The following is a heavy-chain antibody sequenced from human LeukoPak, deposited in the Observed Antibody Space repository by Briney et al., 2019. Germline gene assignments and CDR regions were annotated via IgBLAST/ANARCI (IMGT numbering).Heavy chain of an antibody. D-gene: IGHD2-15*01. CDR3: AKRGGYSFDY. J-gene: IGHJ4*02. V-gene: IGHV3-23*01. Sequence: GGSLRLSCAASGFTFSTYAMNWVGHAPGEGLEWVSVFIGGGGSTYYADSVKGRFTISRDNSKNTLYLQMNSLRAEDTAVYYCAKRGGYSFDYWGQGTLVTVSS. CDR1: GFTFSTYA. CDR2: FIGGGGST.